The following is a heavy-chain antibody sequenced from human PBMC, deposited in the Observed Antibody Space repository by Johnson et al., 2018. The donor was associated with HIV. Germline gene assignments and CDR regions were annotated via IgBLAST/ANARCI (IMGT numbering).Heavy chain of an antibody. CDR1: GFTFSTYA. D-gene: IGHD6-6*01. V-gene: IGHV3-30-3*01. CDR3: ARDITAARPSAFDI. Sequence: QVQLVESGGGLVQPGGSLRLSCAASGFTFSTYAMHWVRQAPGTGLEWVAVISYDGSNQYYADSVEGRFTISRDNSKNTLYLQMNSLRAEDTAVYYCARDITAARPSAFDIWGQGTMVTVSS. CDR2: ISYDGSNQ. J-gene: IGHJ3*02.